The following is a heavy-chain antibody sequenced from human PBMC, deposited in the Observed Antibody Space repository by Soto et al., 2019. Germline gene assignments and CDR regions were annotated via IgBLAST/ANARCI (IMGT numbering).Heavy chain of an antibody. D-gene: IGHD6-19*01. CDR1: GFTFSNAW. Sequence: GGSLRLSCAASGFTFSNAWMNWVRQAPGKGLEWVGRIKSKTDGGTTDYAAPVKGRFTISRDDSKNTLYLQMNSLKTEDTAVYYCTTTYGWEWLVYAFDIWGQGTMVTVSS. CDR3: TTTYGWEWLVYAFDI. CDR2: IKSKTDGGTT. J-gene: IGHJ3*02. V-gene: IGHV3-15*07.